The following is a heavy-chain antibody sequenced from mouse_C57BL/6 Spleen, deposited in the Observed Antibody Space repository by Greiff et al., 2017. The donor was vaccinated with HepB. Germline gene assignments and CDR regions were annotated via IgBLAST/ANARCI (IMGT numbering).Heavy chain of an antibody. J-gene: IGHJ2*01. D-gene: IGHD1-1*01. V-gene: IGHV1-63*01. CDR1: GYTFTNYW. Sequence: VQLQQSGAELVRPGTSVKMSCKASGYTFTNYWIGWAKQRPGHGLEWIGDIYPGGGYTNYNEKFKGKATLTADKSASTAYMQFSSLTSEDSAIYYWARSPDYYGSPYYFDYGGQGTTLTVSS. CDR2: IYPGGGYT. CDR3: ARSPDYYGSPYYFDY.